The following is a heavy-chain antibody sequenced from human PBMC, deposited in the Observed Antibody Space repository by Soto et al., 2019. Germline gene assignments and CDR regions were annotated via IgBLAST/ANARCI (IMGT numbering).Heavy chain of an antibody. CDR2: IYTSGST. D-gene: IGHD3-9*01. CDR3: ATHFDWSGYYFDY. Sequence: QVQLQESGPGLVKPSETLSLTCTVSGGSISSYYWSWIRQPAGMGLEWIGRIYTSGSTNYNPSLKSRVTVSVDTSKIHFSLKLSSVTAADTAVYYCATHFDWSGYYFDYWGQGTLVTVSS. J-gene: IGHJ4*02. V-gene: IGHV4-4*07. CDR1: GGSISSYY.